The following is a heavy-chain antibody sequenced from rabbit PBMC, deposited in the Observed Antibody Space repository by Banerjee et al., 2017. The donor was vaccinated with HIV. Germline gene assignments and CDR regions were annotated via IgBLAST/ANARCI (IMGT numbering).Heavy chain of an antibody. V-gene: IGHV1S7*01. CDR3: VRNDDYGDPHYFNL. D-gene: IGHD2-1*01. J-gene: IGHJ4*01. CDR1: GFDFTRYY. CDR2: IYAGEGST. Sequence: QLKETGGGLVQPGGSLTLSCTASGFDFTRYYMSWVRLAPGKGLEWIGTIYAGEGSTDYASWVNGRFTISSDNAQNTLYLQLNSLTAADTATYFCVRNDDYGDPHYFNLWGPGTLVTVS.